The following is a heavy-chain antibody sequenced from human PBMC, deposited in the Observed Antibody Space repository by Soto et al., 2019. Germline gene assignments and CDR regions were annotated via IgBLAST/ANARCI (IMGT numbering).Heavy chain of an antibody. CDR3: ARWGGATPFDY. CDR1: GYTLTSYY. D-gene: IGHD1-26*01. J-gene: IGHJ4*02. V-gene: IGHV1-46*03. CDR2: INRNGGST. Sequence: QVQVVQSGAEVKKPGASVKVSCKASGYTLTSYYMHWVRQAPGQGLEWMGVINRNGGSTNYAQKCQGRVTMTRDTSTSTVYMDLSSLTSEDTAVYYCARWGGATPFDYWGQGTLVTVSS.